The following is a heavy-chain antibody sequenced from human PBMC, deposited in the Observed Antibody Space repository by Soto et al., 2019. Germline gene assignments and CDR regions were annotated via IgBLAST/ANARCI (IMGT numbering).Heavy chain of an antibody. D-gene: IGHD5-18*01. V-gene: IGHV3-21*01. J-gene: IGHJ4*02. CDR1: GFTFSTYI. Sequence: GGSLSLSCAASGFTFSTYIMSWVRQAPGKGLEWVSSVDNNNNYIYYSDSLKGRFTMSSDNAKNSLDLQMNSLRAEDTAVYYCARGSEYSYGFFDSWGQGTLVTVSS. CDR3: ARGSEYSYGFFDS. CDR2: VDNNNNYI.